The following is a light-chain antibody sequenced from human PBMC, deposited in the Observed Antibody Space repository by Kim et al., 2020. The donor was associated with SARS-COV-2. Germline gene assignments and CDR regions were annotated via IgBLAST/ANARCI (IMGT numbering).Light chain of an antibody. Sequence: DIQMTQSPSSLSASVGDRVTITCRASQDISNYLAWYQQKPGKVPKLLIYAASTLQLGVPSRFSGSGSGTDFTLTISSLQPEDFATYYCQNYNSDPWTFGQGTKVDIK. CDR1: QDISNY. CDR3: QNYNSDPWT. V-gene: IGKV1-27*01. J-gene: IGKJ1*01. CDR2: AAS.